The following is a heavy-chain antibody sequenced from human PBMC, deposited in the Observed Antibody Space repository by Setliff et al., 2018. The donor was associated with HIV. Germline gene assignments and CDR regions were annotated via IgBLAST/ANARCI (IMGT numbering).Heavy chain of an antibody. CDR1: GYSIGSGSF. V-gene: IGHV4-38-2*01. D-gene: IGHD4-17*01. CDR3: ARYSTLTTNFDY. J-gene: IGHJ4*02. CDR2: IHHNGGT. Sequence: SETLSLTCAVSGYSIGSGSFWGWIRQPPGKGLEWIATIHHNGGTYYNPDPSLTGRVTISLDTSKNQFSLKLAFVTAADTAVYYCARYSTLTTNFDYWGQGTLVTVSS.